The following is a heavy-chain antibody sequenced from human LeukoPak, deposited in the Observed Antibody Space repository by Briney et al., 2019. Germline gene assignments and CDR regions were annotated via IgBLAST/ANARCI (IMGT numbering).Heavy chain of an antibody. CDR2: ISSSSSYI. CDR1: GFTFSSYS. V-gene: IGHV3-21*01. D-gene: IGHD3-22*01. Sequence: GGSLRLSCAASGFTFSSYSMNWVRQAPGKGLEWVSSISSSSSYIYYADSVKGRFTISRDNAKNSLYLQMNSLRAEDTAVYYCAREPGGTRSGYICWGQGTLVTVSS. CDR3: AREPGGTRSGYIC. J-gene: IGHJ4*02.